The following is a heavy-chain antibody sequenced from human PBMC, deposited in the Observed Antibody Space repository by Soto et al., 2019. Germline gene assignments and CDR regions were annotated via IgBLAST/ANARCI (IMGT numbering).Heavy chain of an antibody. J-gene: IGHJ4*02. D-gene: IGHD6-13*01. CDR3: VREPWGFSGTWYDY. Sequence: GGSLRLSCAASKFSFNNYWMHWVRQVPGKGPAWVSRINHDGSKTEYADSVKGRFTISRDNTNNTLYLQMDSLRVEDTAMYYCVREPWGFSGTWYDYWGQGTLVTVS. CDR1: KFSFNNYW. V-gene: IGHV3-74*01. CDR2: INHDGSKT.